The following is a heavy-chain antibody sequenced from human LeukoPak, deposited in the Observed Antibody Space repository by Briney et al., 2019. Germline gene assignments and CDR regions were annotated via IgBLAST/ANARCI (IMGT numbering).Heavy chain of an antibody. CDR1: GFSLSDYY. CDR2: ISSSGSYT. V-gene: IGHV3-11*03. CDR3: VRTCDAVTGAFDI. J-gene: IGHJ3*02. D-gene: IGHD2-21*01. Sequence: PGGSLRLSCAASGFSLSDYYMSWIRQAPGKGLEWVSYISSSGSYTKKADSVEGRFTISRDNAKNSMYLQMNSLRAEDTAVYYCVRTCDAVTGAFDIWGQGTMVTVSS.